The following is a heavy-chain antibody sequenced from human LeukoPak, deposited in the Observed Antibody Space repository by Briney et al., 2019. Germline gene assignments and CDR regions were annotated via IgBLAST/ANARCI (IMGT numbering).Heavy chain of an antibody. J-gene: IGHJ5*02. CDR2: INHSGST. D-gene: IGHD6-13*01. CDR1: GGSFSGYY. CDR3: ARGVSKSSSWFLA. V-gene: IGHV4-34*01. Sequence: SETLSLTGAVYGGSFSGYYWSWIRQPPGKGLEWIGEINHSGSTNYNPSLKSRVTISVDTSKNQFSLKLSSVTAADTAVYYCARGVSKSSSWFLAWGQGTLVTVSP.